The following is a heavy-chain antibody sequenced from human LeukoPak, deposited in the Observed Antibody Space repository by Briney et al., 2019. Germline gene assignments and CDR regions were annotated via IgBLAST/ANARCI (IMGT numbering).Heavy chain of an antibody. CDR1: GFTFSSYG. CDR3: AKDGTWIQLWFVY. V-gene: IGHV3-33*06. J-gene: IGHJ4*02. CDR2: IWYDGSNN. D-gene: IGHD5-18*01. Sequence: PGGSLRLSCAASGFTFSSYGMHWVRQAPGKGLEWVAIIWYDGSNNYYADSVKGRFTISRDNTKNTLYLQMNSLRAEDTAVYYCAKDGTWIQLWFVYWGQGTLVTVSS.